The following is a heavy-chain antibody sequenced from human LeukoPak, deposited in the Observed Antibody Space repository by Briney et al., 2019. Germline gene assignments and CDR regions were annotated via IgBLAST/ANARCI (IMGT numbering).Heavy chain of an antibody. J-gene: IGHJ4*02. D-gene: IGHD7-27*01. Sequence: GGSLRLSCAASATSGFTFSNHWMSWVRQAPGKGLEWVANIKQDGSEKYYVDSVKGRFSISRDNAENSLYLQMNSLRAEDTAVYYCGRTGDLGDYWGQGTLVTVSS. V-gene: IGHV3-7*01. CDR2: IKQDGSEK. CDR1: GFTFSNHW. CDR3: GRTGDLGDY.